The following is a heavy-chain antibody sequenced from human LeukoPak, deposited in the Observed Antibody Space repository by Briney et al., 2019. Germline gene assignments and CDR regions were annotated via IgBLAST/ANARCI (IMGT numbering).Heavy chain of an antibody. V-gene: IGHV3-11*04. CDR3: ARDSGIAFDY. CDR1: GFSFSDHY. J-gene: IGHJ4*02. D-gene: IGHD2-15*01. Sequence: GGSLRLSCVASGFSFSDHYMSWIRQAPGKGLEWISYISSTGTTTYYADSVKGRFTISRDNAKNSLYLQMNSLRAEDTAVHYCARDSGIAFDYWGQGTLVTVSS. CDR2: ISSTGTTT.